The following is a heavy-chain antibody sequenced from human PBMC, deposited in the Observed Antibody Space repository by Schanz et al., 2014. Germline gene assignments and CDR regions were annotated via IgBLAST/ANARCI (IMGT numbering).Heavy chain of an antibody. J-gene: IGHJ6*02. Sequence: QAQLMESGGGVVQPGTSLILSCSVSGFSLNTYGIHWFRQPAGKGLEWVAFIWYDGSNKYYADSVKGRFTISRDNAKNSLFLQMNSLRVEDTAVYYCARLPVGYGSGIWDVWGQGTSVTVSS. V-gene: IGHV3-33*01. CDR3: ARLPVGYGSGIWDV. CDR2: IWYDGSNK. CDR1: GFSLNTYG. D-gene: IGHD3-10*01.